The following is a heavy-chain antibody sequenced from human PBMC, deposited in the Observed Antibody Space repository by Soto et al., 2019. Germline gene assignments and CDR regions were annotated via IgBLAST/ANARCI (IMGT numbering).Heavy chain of an antibody. CDR3: ARGPQSSGWSGKWFDA. CDR1: GYTFTNYG. CDR2: IVTYNGNT. D-gene: IGHD6-19*01. V-gene: IGHV1-18*01. J-gene: IGHJ5*02. Sequence: ASLKVSCKAAGYTFTNYGISWVRQAPGRGLEWMGWIVTYNGNTQSTQKLQGRVTMTTDTSTSTAYMELRSLRSDDTAVYYCARGPQSSGWSGKWFDAWGQGTMVTVSS.